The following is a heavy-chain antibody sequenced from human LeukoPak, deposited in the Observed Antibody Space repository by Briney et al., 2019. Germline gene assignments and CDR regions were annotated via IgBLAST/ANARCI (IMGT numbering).Heavy chain of an antibody. D-gene: IGHD5-18*01. CDR1: GYSFTNYW. Sequence: GESLKISCKGFGYSFTNYWIGWVRQMPGKGLEWMGIIYPGDSDTRYSPSFQGQVTISADKSISTAYLQWSSLKASDTAMYYCARLQEGDSYGSDSTDYWGQGTLVTVSS. J-gene: IGHJ4*02. V-gene: IGHV5-51*01. CDR3: ARLQEGDSYGSDSTDY. CDR2: IYPGDSDT.